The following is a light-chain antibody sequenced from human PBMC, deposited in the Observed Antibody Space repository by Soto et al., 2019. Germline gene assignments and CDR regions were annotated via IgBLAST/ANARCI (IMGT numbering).Light chain of an antibody. Sequence: EIVLTQSPATLSLSPGERATLSCRASQSLSRSLAWYKQKPGQAPRLRIFRAADMPTTIPDIVSVSVFVTDFTLTIIILEPEYFAAYYYQEHGSAPRTFGQGTKVDIK. CDR3: QEHGSAPRT. J-gene: IGKJ1*01. CDR2: RAA. V-gene: IGKV3-20*01. CDR1: QSLSRS.